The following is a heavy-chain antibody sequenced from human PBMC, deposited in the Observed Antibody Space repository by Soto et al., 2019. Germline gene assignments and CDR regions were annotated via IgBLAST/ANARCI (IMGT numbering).Heavy chain of an antibody. CDR3: ARDREGGWLVISHALEY. J-gene: IGHJ4*02. CDR1: GFTVSSYA. Sequence: QVQLVESGGGVVQPGRYLRLSCAASGFTVSSYAMHWVRQAPGKGLEWVAVISYDGSNKYYADSVKGRFTISRDNSKNTLYLPMNSLRAEDTAVYYCARDREGGWLVISHALEYWGQGTLVTVSS. D-gene: IGHD6-19*01. V-gene: IGHV3-30-3*01. CDR2: ISYDGSNK.